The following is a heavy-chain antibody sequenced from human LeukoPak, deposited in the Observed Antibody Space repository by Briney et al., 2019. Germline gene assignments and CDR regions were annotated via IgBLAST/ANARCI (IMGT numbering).Heavy chain of an antibody. Sequence: SKTLSLTCAVYGGSFSGYYWSWIRQPPGKGLEWIGEINHSGSTNYNPSLESRVTISVDTSKNQFSLKLSSVTAADTAVYYCAWSGSGIRGYFDYWGQGTLVTVSS. CDR2: INHSGST. V-gene: IGHV4-34*01. CDR3: AWSGSGIRGYFDY. J-gene: IGHJ4*02. D-gene: IGHD3-10*01. CDR1: GGSFSGYY.